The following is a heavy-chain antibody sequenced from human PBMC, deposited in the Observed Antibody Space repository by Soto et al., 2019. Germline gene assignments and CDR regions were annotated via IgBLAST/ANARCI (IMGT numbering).Heavy chain of an antibody. D-gene: IGHD3-22*01. V-gene: IGHV4-59*01. CDR1: GGSISSYY. J-gene: IGHJ3*02. CDR2: IYYSGST. CDR3: ARDRYYYDSSGQDAFDI. Sequence: QVQLQESGPGLVKPSETLSLTCTVSGGSISSYYWSWIRQPPGKGLEWIGYIYYSGSTNYNPSLKSRVTISVDTSKNQFSLTLSSVTAADTAVYYCARDRYYYDSSGQDAFDIWGQGTMVTVSS.